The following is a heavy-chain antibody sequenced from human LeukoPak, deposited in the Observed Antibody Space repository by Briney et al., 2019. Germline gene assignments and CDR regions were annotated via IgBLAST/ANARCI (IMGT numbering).Heavy chain of an antibody. CDR1: GFTFRSNT. CDR3: AREPYYYGMDV. Sequence: GGSLRLSCAASGFTFRSNTMNWVRQAPGKGLEWVSYITSGSSSIYYADSVKGRFIISRDNDKNSLYLQMNSLRAEDTAVYYCAREPYYYGMDVWGQGTTVTVSS. J-gene: IGHJ6*02. V-gene: IGHV3-48*01. CDR2: ITSGSSSI.